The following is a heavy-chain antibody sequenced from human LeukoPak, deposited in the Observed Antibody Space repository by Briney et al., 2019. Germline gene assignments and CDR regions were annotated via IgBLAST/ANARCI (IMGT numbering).Heavy chain of an antibody. CDR1: GGSISSSNW. V-gene: IGHV4-4*02. CDR2: IYHSGST. Sequence: PSETLSLTCAVSGGSISSSNWWSWVRQPPGKGLEWIGEIYHSGSTNYNPSLKSRVTISVDTSKNQFSLKLSSVTAADTAVYYCATSGSYSNFDYWGQGTLVTVSS. D-gene: IGHD1-26*01. J-gene: IGHJ4*02. CDR3: ATSGSYSNFDY.